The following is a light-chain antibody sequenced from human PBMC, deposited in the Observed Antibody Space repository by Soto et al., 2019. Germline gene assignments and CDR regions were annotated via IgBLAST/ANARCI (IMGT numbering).Light chain of an antibody. CDR1: ETVATN. Sequence: EVVMTQSPATLSVSPGERATLSCRASETVATNLAWYQQKPGQAPRLLISGASTRAAGISDRFRGSGSGTEFTLTISSLRSEDFATYYCLQDYNYPLTFGGGTKVDIK. CDR2: GAS. V-gene: IGKV3-15*01. CDR3: LQDYNYPLT. J-gene: IGKJ4*01.